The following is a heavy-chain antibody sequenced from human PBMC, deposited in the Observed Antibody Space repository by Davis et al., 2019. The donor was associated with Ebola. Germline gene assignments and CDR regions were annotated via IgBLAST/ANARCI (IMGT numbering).Heavy chain of an antibody. Sequence: PSETLSLTCTVSGDSVSTNNYYWSWIRQPAGKGLEWIGRIYTSGRTNYNPSLKSRVTMSVDTSKNQFSLRLSSVTAADTAVYYCVRDGCPGGSCYCGDYWGQGTLVTVSS. D-gene: IGHD2-15*01. CDR3: VRDGCPGGSCYCGDY. CDR2: IYTSGRT. J-gene: IGHJ4*02. V-gene: IGHV4-61*02. CDR1: GDSVSTNNYY.